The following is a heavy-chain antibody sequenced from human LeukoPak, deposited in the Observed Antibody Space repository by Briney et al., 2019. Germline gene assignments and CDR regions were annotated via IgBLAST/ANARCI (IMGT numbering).Heavy chain of an antibody. CDR1: GYTFTGYY. J-gene: IGHJ3*02. CDR3: ARDGGYGGNSKMAFDI. D-gene: IGHD4-23*01. CDR2: INPNSGGT. Sequence: SVKVSCKASGYTFTGYYMHWVRQAPGQGLEWMGWINPNSGGTNYAQKFQGRVTMTRDTSISTAYMELSRLRSDDTAVYYCARDGGYGGNSKMAFDIWGQGTMVTVSS. V-gene: IGHV1-2*02.